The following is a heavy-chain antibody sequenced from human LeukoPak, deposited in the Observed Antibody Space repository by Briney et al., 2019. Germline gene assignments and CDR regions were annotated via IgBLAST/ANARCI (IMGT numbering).Heavy chain of an antibody. J-gene: IGHJ5*02. Sequence: GGSLRLSCAASGFTVSSNYMSWVRQAPGKGLEWVSVIYSGGSTYYADSVKGRFTISRDNSKNTLYLQMNSLRAEDTAVYYCARVERRTLNWFDPWGQGTLVTVSS. CDR3: ARVERRTLNWFDP. V-gene: IGHV3-53*01. CDR2: IYSGGST. D-gene: IGHD1-1*01. CDR1: GFTVSSNY.